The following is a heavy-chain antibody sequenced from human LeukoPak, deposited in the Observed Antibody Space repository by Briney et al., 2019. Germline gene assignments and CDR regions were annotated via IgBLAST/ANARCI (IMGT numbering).Heavy chain of an antibody. D-gene: IGHD2-15*01. V-gene: IGHV3-66*02. CDR3: ARLALSSTRDV. CDR2: IYSGGST. Sequence: GGSLRLSCAASGFTVSSNYMSWVRQAPGKGLEWVSVIYSGGSTYHADSVKGRFTISRDNSKNTLYLQMNSLRAEDTAVYYCARLALSSTRDVWGKGTTVTVSS. J-gene: IGHJ6*04. CDR1: GFTVSSNY.